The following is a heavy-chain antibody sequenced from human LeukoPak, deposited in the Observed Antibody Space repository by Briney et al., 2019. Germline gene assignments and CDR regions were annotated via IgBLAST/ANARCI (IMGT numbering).Heavy chain of an antibody. V-gene: IGHV1-8*01. Sequence: ASVKVSCKASGYTFTTYDINWRRQATGQGLEWMGWMNPNSGNTGYAQKFQGRVTMTRNTSMSTAYMELSSLGSEDTAVYYCAREAAGDYIWGSYRLFDNWGQGTLVTVSS. J-gene: IGHJ4*02. CDR3: AREAAGDYIWGSYRLFDN. CDR1: GYTFTTYD. CDR2: MNPNSGNT. D-gene: IGHD3-16*02.